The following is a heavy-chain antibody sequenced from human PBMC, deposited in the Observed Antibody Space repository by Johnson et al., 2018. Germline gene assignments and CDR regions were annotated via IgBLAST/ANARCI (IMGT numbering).Heavy chain of an antibody. CDR2: ISYDGSNK. Sequence: QVQLVESGGGVVQXGRSXRLXCAASGFTFSSYGIHWVRQAPGKGLEWVAVISYDGSNKYYADSVKGRFTISRDNSKNTLYLQMNSLRAEDTAMYYCAKDLDVEVVETAGYFQHWGQGTLVTVSS. D-gene: IGHD2-15*01. CDR1: GFTFSSYG. J-gene: IGHJ1*01. V-gene: IGHV3-30*18. CDR3: AKDLDVEVVETAGYFQH.